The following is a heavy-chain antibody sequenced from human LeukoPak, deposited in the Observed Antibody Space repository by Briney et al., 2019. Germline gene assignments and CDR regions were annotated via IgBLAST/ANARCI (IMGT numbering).Heavy chain of an antibody. Sequence: ASVKVSCKASGYTFTGYYMHWVRQAPGQGLEWMGWINPNSGGTNYAQTFQGRVTMTRDTSISTAYMELSRLRSDDTAVYYCARDPNYYGSGSYWGYYFDYWGQGTLVTVSS. CDR1: GYTFTGYY. V-gene: IGHV1-2*02. J-gene: IGHJ4*02. CDR3: ARDPNYYGSGSYWGYYFDY. D-gene: IGHD3-10*01. CDR2: INPNSGGT.